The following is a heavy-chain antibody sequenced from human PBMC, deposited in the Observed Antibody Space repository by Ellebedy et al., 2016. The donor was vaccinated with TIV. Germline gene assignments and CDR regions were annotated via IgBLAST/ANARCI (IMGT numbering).Heavy chain of an antibody. Sequence: MPGGSLRLSCAVYGGSFSGYYWSWIRQPPGKGLEWIGEINHSGGTNYNPSLKSRVTISRDTSKNQISLKLISVTAADTAVYYCARGRTFDYWGQGTLVTVSS. CDR3: ARGRTFDY. CDR1: GGSFSGYY. J-gene: IGHJ4*02. V-gene: IGHV4-34*01. D-gene: IGHD1-7*01. CDR2: INHSGGT.